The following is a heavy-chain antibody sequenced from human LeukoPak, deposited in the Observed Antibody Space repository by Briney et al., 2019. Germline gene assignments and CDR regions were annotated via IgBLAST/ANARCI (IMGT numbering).Heavy chain of an antibody. V-gene: IGHV3-23*01. CDR3: AKVDYWSPENYFDS. CDR1: GFPFRSYA. CDR2: FTDDEDI. D-gene: IGHD1-1*01. Sequence: PGGSLRLSCVASGFPFRSYAMTWVRQTPGKGLESVSVFTDDEDIYYADSVKGRFTISRDNSQNTVFLQMNSLRVEDTAVHYCAKVDYWSPENYFDSWGQGTLVTVSS. J-gene: IGHJ4*02.